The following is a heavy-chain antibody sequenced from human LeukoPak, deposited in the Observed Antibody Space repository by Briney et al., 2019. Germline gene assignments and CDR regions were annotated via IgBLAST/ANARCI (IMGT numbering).Heavy chain of an antibody. CDR1: GYTFTTYG. V-gene: IGHV1-18*01. Sequence: GASVKVSCKTSGYTFTTYGILWVRQAPGQGLEWMGWTSDTNYAQKFQGRVTMTTDTATSTAYMELRSLMSDDTAVYYCARVWTMRDYYFDFWGQGTLITVSS. D-gene: IGHD3/OR15-3a*01. CDR2: TSDT. CDR3: ARVWTMRDYYFDF. J-gene: IGHJ4*02.